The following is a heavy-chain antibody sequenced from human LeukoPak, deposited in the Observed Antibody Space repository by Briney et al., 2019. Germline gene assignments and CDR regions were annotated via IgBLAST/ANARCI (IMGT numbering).Heavy chain of an antibody. J-gene: IGHJ4*02. D-gene: IGHD6-19*01. CDR3: ARGSRSAGHFDY. CDR2: IYSGGST. V-gene: IGHV3-66*01. Sequence: GGSLRLSCAASGFTFSSYAMSWVRQAPGKGLEWVSVIYSGGSTYYADSVKGRFTISRDNSKNTLYLQMNSLRAEDTAVYYCARGSRSAGHFDYWGQGTLVTVSS. CDR1: GFTFSSYA.